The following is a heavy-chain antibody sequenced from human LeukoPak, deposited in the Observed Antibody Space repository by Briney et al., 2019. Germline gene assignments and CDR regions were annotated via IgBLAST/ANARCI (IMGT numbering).Heavy chain of an antibody. CDR1: GYTLTELS. Sequence: GASVKVSCKVSGYTLTELSMHWVRQAPGKGLEWMGGFDPEDGETIYAQKFQGRVTITTDESTSTAYMELSSLRSEDTAVYYCARTEIAAAGQWAVGYWGQGTLVTVSS. D-gene: IGHD6-13*01. CDR2: FDPEDGET. V-gene: IGHV1-24*01. CDR3: ARTEIAAAGQWAVGY. J-gene: IGHJ4*02.